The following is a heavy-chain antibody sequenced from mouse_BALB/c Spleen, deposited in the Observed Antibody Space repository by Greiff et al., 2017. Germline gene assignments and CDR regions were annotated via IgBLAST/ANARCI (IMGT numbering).Heavy chain of an antibody. CDR2: ISSGGSYT. CDR3: TRSPVITTVVAPFDY. CDR1: GFTFSSYT. J-gene: IGHJ2*01. Sequence: DVKLVESGGGLVKPGGSLKLSCAASGFTFSSYTMSWVRQTPEKRLEWVATISSGGSYTYYPDSVKGRITISRDNAKNTLYLQMSSLKSEDTAMYYCTRSPVITTVVAPFDYWGQGTTLTVSS. D-gene: IGHD1-1*01. V-gene: IGHV5-6-4*01.